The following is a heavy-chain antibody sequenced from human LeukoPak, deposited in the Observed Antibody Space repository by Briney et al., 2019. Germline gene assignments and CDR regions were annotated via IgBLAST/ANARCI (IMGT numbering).Heavy chain of an antibody. J-gene: IGHJ4*02. D-gene: IGHD1-26*01. CDR1: GFTFSSNW. CDR2: INEDGSTT. CDR3: VRDLGGRSGH. Sequence: GGSLRPSCAASGFTFSSNWMHWVRQAPGKGLVWVSRINEDGSTTNYADSVKGRSTIFRDNAKNTLYLQMNSLRAEDTAVYYCVRDLGGRSGHWGQGTLVTVSS. V-gene: IGHV3-74*01.